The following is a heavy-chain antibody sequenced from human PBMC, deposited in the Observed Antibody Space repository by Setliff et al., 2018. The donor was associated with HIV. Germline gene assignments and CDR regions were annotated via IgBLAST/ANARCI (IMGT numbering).Heavy chain of an antibody. CDR3: ARRSGWSLDY. J-gene: IGHJ4*02. Sequence: SETLSLTCTVSGGSIGGYHWSWVRQPPGRGLEWIGYASYSGSTSYNPSLDSRVTMSVDSSRDQFSLKLSSVTAADTAVYYCARRSGWSLDYWGQGTLVTV. D-gene: IGHD6-19*01. CDR2: ASYSGST. V-gene: IGHV4-59*12. CDR1: GGSIGGYH.